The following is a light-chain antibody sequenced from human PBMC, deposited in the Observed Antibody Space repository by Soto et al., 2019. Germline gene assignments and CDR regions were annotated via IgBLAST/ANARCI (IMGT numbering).Light chain of an antibody. J-gene: IGKJ1*01. V-gene: IGKV1-39*01. Sequence: DIQMTQSPSSLSASVGDRVTITCRASQTISTYLNWYQQKPGKAPRLLIYDASSLLSGVPSRFSGSGSGTDFTLTISSLQPDDFATYYCQQYNSYPWTFGQGTKVEIK. CDR1: QTISTY. CDR2: DAS. CDR3: QQYNSYPWT.